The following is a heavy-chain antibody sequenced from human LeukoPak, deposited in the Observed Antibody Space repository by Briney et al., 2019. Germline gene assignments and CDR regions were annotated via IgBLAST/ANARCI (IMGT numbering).Heavy chain of an antibody. CDR3: AKDRGRGAIPRDFDY. Sequence: GGSLRLSCAASGFTFSSYAMSWVRQAPGKGLEWVSAISGSGGSTYYAGSEKGRFTISRDNSKNTLYLQMNSLRAEDTAVYYCAKDRGRGAIPRDFDYWGQGTLVTVSS. CDR1: GFTFSSYA. D-gene: IGHD2-2*02. J-gene: IGHJ4*02. V-gene: IGHV3-23*01. CDR2: ISGSGGST.